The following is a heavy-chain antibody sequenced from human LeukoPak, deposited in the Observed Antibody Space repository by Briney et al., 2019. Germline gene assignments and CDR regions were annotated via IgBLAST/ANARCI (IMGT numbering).Heavy chain of an antibody. Sequence: SVTVSCKASGGTFKSYAISWVRQAPGQGLEYLGGSIPNFRRTKYAQKFEGRVTITTDETTAYMELRSLTSEDTAVYYCARAGRDSNYDFDYHMDVWGKGTTVIVSS. CDR1: GGTFKSYA. V-gene: IGHV1-69*05. CDR3: ARAGRDSNYDFDYHMDV. D-gene: IGHD3-16*01. CDR2: SIPNFRRT. J-gene: IGHJ6*03.